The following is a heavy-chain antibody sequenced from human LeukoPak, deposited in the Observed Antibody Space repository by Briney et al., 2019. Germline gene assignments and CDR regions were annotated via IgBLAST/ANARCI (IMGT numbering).Heavy chain of an antibody. CDR1: GGSISSSSYY. D-gene: IGHD6-13*01. Sequence: SETLSLTCTVSGGSISSSSYYWGWIRQPPGKGLEWIGSIYYSGSTYYNPSLKSRVTISVDTSKNQFSLKLSSVTAADTAVYYCARRQQLDEVFDYWGQGTLVTVSS. CDR2: IYYSGST. CDR3: ARRQQLDEVFDY. J-gene: IGHJ4*02. V-gene: IGHV4-39*07.